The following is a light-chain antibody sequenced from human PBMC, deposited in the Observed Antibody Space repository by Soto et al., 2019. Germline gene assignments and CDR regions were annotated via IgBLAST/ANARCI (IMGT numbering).Light chain of an antibody. J-gene: IGKJ1*01. CDR1: QSLSSNY. Sequence: EIVLTQSPGTLSLSAGERASLSCRASQSLSSNYLAWYQQKPGQAPTVLIYGASSRATGIPDRFSGSGSGTYFTLTISRLEPEDFAVYDCQQYDTSATFGQGTKVEIK. V-gene: IGKV3-20*01. CDR3: QQYDTSAT. CDR2: GAS.